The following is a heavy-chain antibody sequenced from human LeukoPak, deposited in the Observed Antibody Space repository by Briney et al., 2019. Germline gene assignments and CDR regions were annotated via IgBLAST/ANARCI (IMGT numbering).Heavy chain of an antibody. CDR3: ARFGLSGGTVDY. D-gene: IGHD3-10*01. J-gene: IGHJ4*02. CDR1: GFTFSSYA. Sequence: GGSLRLSCAASGFTFSSYAMSWVRQAPGKGLEWVSFISSSSSYIYHADSVKGRFTISRDNAKNSLYLQMNSLRAEDTAVYYCARFGLSGGTVDYWGQGTLVTVSS. V-gene: IGHV3-21*01. CDR2: ISSSSSYI.